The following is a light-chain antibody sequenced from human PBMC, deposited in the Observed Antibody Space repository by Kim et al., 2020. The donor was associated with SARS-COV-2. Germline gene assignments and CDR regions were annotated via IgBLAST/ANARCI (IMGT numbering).Light chain of an antibody. V-gene: IGKV1-33*01. CDR2: DAS. Sequence: ASVGDRVTITCQASQNISKYLKWYQQKPGKAPKLLIYDASNLKTGVPSMFSGSGAGTDFTFTISSLQPEDFATYYCQQYDNLSVTFGGGTKVDIK. J-gene: IGKJ4*01. CDR1: QNISKY. CDR3: QQYDNLSVT.